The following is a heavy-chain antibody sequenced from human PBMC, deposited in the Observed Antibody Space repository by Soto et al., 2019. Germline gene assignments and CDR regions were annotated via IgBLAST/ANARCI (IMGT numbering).Heavy chain of an antibody. Sequence: VQLQESGPGLLRPSETLSLTCTVSGVSLDNFFWSWIRQTPGQGLEWIGYVSQGGTESYMTEGATPGYHPSLTCRSTISLDLPMYQCARTWASVTAADTAVYYCAEERGGITVSAKPLGEWFDPWGQGTLVTFSS. CDR3: AEERGGITVSAKPLGEWFDP. CDR2: VSQGGTE. J-gene: IGHJ5*02. CDR1: GVSLDNFF. D-gene: IGHD3-16*01. V-gene: IGHV4-59*03.